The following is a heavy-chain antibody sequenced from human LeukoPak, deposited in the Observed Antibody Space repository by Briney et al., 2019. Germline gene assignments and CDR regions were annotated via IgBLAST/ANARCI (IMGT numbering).Heavy chain of an antibody. CDR2: INSSSSTI. D-gene: IGHD3-22*01. CDR1: GFTFSSYS. CDR3: AREDSSGYYQYYFDY. J-gene: IGHJ4*02. V-gene: IGHV3-48*01. Sequence: PGGSLRLACAASGFTFSSYSMNWVRQAPGGGLEWGSYINSSSSTIYDADSLKGRFTISRDNAKNSLYLQMNRLRAGETAVYYCAREDSSGYYQYYFDYWGQGTLVTVSS.